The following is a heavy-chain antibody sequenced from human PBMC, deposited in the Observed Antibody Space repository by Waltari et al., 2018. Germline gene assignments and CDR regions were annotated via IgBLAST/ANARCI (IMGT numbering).Heavy chain of an antibody. V-gene: IGHV3-23*03. Sequence: EVQLLESGGGLVQPGGSLRLSCAASGFTFSSYAMSWVRQAPGKGLEWVSVIYSGGSSTYYADPVKGRFTISRDNSKNTLYLQMNSLRAEDTAVYYCAKGPYGDYDGNWFDPWGQGTLVTVSS. CDR2: IYSGGSST. J-gene: IGHJ5*02. D-gene: IGHD4-17*01. CDR3: AKGPYGDYDGNWFDP. CDR1: GFTFSSYA.